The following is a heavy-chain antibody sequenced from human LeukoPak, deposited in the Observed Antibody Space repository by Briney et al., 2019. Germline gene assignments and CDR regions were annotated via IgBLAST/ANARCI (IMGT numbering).Heavy chain of an antibody. CDR3: ARDGSSSLSDLDY. D-gene: IGHD6-13*01. Sequence: GGSLRLSCEASGSGFTFGNFGLSWVRQAPGKGLEWLSGISGSGHYTYYADSVKGRFTISRDNSKNTLYLQMNSLRAEDTAMYYCARDGSSSLSDLDYWGQGTLVTVSS. CDR1: GSGFTFGNFG. CDR2: ISGSGHYT. V-gene: IGHV3-23*01. J-gene: IGHJ4*02.